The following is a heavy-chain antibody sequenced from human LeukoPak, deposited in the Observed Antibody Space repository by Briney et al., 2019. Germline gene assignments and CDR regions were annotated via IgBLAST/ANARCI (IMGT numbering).Heavy chain of an antibody. J-gene: IGHJ4*02. CDR1: GFTFSLNE. Sequence: GGSLRLSCAASGFTFSLNEMNWVRQAPGKGLEWVSYVNGPASNIFYADSVKGRFTISRDNAKNSLYLQMNSLRAEDTAVYYCAKVKGGALLWFGELSYFDYWGQGTLVTVSS. D-gene: IGHD3-10*01. CDR3: AKVKGGALLWFGELSYFDY. V-gene: IGHV3-48*03. CDR2: VNGPASNI.